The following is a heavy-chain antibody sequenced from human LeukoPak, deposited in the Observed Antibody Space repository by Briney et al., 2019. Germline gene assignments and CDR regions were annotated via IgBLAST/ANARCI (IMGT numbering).Heavy chain of an antibody. J-gene: IGHJ4*02. V-gene: IGHV3-23*01. CDR2: ISDSGDST. CDR3: ARLYSGSSSWYDY. Sequence: QPGGSLRLSCAASGFTFRNYAMSWVRQAPGKGLEWVSIISDSGDSTYYGDSVKGRFTISRDTSMNTLYLQMNSPRADDTAIYYCARLYSGSSSWYDYWGQGTLVTVSS. D-gene: IGHD1-26*01. CDR1: GFTFRNYA.